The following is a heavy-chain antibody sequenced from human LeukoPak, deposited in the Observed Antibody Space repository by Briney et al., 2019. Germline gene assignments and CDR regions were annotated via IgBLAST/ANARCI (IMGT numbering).Heavy chain of an antibody. J-gene: IGHJ4*02. CDR1: GFTFSSYE. CDR3: ARQTGSGLFILP. D-gene: IGHD3/OR15-3a*01. CDR2: IYYSGNT. Sequence: PGGSLRLSCAASGFTFSSYEMNWVRQPPGKGLEWIGSIYYSGNTYYNASLKSQVSISIDTSKNQFSLRLTSVTAADTAVYYCARQTGSGLFILPGGQGTLVTVSS. V-gene: IGHV4-39*01.